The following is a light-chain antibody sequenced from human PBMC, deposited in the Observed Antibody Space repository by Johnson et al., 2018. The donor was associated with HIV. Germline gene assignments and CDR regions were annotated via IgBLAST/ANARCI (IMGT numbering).Light chain of an antibody. J-gene: IGLJ1*01. Sequence: VLTQPPSVSVSPGQTASITCSGDKLGDKYACWYQQKPGQSPVLVIYQDSKRPSGIPERFSGSKSGTSATLGITGLKTGDEADYYCGTWDSSLSAVRGYVSGTGTKVTVL. V-gene: IGLV3-1*01. CDR3: GTWDSSLSAVRGYV. CDR2: QDS. CDR1: KLGDKY.